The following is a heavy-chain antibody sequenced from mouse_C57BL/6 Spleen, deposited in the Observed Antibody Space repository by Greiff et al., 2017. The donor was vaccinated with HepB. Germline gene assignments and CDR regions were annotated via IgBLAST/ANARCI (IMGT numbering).Heavy chain of an antibody. CDR3: ARYYFDY. CDR1: GYTFTDYY. V-gene: IGHV1-76*01. J-gene: IGHJ2*01. CDR2: IYPGSGNT. Sequence: VQLQQSGAELVRPGASVKLSCKASGYTFTDYYINWVKQRPGQGLEWIARIYPGSGNTYYNEKFKGKATLTAEKSSSTAYMQLSSLTSEDSAVYFCARYYFDYWGQGTTLTVSS.